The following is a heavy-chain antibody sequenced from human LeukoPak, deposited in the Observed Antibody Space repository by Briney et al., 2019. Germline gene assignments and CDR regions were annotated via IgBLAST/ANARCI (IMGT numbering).Heavy chain of an antibody. CDR2: INSDGSST. V-gene: IGHV3-74*01. Sequence: GGSLRLSCAASGFTFSSYWMHWVRQVPGRGLVWVSRINSDGSSTSYADSVKGRFTISRDNAKNTLYVQMNGLRAEDTAVYYCSTGSGHAFDIWGRGTMVTVSS. J-gene: IGHJ3*02. CDR1: GFTFSSYW. CDR3: STGSGHAFDI. D-gene: IGHD3-10*01.